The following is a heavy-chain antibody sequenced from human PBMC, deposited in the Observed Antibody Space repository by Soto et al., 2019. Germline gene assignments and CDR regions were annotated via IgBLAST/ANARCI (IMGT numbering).Heavy chain of an antibody. D-gene: IGHD2-2*03. CDR3: ARDMDIVLVPAADYYYYGMDV. CDR2: INPNSGGT. V-gene: IGHV1-2*02. Sequence: ASVKVSCKASGYTFTGYYMHWVRQAPGQGLEWMGWINPNSGGTNYAQKFQGRVTMTRDTSISTAYMELSRLRSDDTAVYYCARDMDIVLVPAADYYYYGMDVWGQGTRVTVSS. CDR1: GYTFTGYY. J-gene: IGHJ6*02.